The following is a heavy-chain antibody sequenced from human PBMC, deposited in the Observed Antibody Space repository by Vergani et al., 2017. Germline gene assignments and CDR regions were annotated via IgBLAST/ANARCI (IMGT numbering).Heavy chain of an antibody. CDR3: ARGVVAGTGVFDY. J-gene: IGHJ4*02. V-gene: IGHV1-46*01. CDR1: GYTFTSYY. CDR2: INPSGGST. Sequence: VQLVESGAEVKKPGASVKVSCKASGYTFTSYYMHWVRQATGQGLEWMGIINPSGGSTSYAQKFQGRVTMTTDTSTSTAYMELRSQRSDDTAVYYCARGVVAGTGVFDYWGQGTLVTVSS. D-gene: IGHD6-19*01.